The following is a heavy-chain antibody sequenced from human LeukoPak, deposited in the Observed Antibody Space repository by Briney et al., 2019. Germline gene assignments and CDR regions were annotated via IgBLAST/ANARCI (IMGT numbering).Heavy chain of an antibody. V-gene: IGHV4-59*08. Sequence: SETLSLTCTVSGASITSYYWSWILRPPGKGLEWFGFVHNTGSTNYNPSLKSRLTLSIDTSKNQFSRRLDSVTAADTAVYYCARLPPLAPVGTTYYHAMDVWGQGTTVTVSS. CDR3: ARLPPLAPVGTTYYHAMDV. J-gene: IGHJ6*02. CDR2: VHNTGST. CDR1: GASITSYY. D-gene: IGHD1-14*01.